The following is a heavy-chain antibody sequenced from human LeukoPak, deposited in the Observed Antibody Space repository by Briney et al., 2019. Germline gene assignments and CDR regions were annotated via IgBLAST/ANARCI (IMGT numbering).Heavy chain of an antibody. CDR3: ARHTRFASGSYGNY. Sequence: PSETLSLTCAVYGESFSGYYWSWIRQPPGKGLEWIGEINHSGRTYYNPSLTSRVTISVDTSKNQFSLKLSSVTAADTAVYYCARHTRFASGSYGNYSGQGTLVTVSS. D-gene: IGHD3-10*01. CDR2: INHSGRT. J-gene: IGHJ4*02. V-gene: IGHV4-34*01. CDR1: GESFSGYY.